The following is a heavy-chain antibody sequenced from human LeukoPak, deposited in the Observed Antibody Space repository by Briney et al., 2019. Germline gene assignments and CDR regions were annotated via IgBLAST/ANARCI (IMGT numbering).Heavy chain of an antibody. J-gene: IGHJ4*02. V-gene: IGHV3-13*01. Sequence: PGGSLRLSCAASGFTFSSYDMHWVRQATGKGLEWVSAIGTAGDTYYPGSVKGRFTISRDNSKNTLYLQMNSLRAEDTAVYYCARDLAVGSGSYLAYWGQGTLVTVSS. D-gene: IGHD1-26*01. CDR1: GFTFSSYD. CDR2: IGTAGDT. CDR3: ARDLAVGSGSYLAY.